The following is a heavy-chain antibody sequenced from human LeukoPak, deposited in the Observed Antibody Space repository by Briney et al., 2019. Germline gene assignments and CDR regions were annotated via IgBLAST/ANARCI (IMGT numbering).Heavy chain of an antibody. D-gene: IGHD6-13*01. CDR2: IIPIFGTA. J-gene: IGHJ6*03. CDR3: ARGREFGSSSWYNHYYYYYYMDV. V-gene: IGHV1-69*13. CDR1: GGTFSSYA. Sequence: GASVKVSCKASGGTFSSYAISWVRQAPGQGLEWMGGIIPIFGTANYAQKFQGRVTITADESTSTAYMELSSLRSEDTAVYYCARGREFGSSSWYNHYYYYYYMDVWGKGTTVTVSS.